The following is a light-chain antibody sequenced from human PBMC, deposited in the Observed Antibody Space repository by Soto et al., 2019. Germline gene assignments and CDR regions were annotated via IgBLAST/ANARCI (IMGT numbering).Light chain of an antibody. CDR3: QQYNRWPIT. CDR1: LSISSK. J-gene: IGKJ5*01. CDR2: DSY. Sequence: EIVMTQSPGTLSVSPGERVTLSCRSGLSISSKLAWYQQKPGQPPRLLIYDSYTRATGIPARFSGGGSGTEFTLTISSLQSEDFAVYYCQQYNRWPITFGQGTRLDVK. V-gene: IGKV3D-15*01.